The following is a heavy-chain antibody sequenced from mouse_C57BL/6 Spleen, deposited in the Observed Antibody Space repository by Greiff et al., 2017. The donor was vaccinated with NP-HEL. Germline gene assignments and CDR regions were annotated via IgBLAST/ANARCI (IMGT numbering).Heavy chain of an antibody. D-gene: IGHD3-1*01. V-gene: IGHV1-54*01. Sequence: QVQLKESGAELVRPGTSVKVSCKASGYAFTNYLIEWVKQRPGQGLEWIGVINPGSGGTNYNEKFKGKATLTADKSSSTAYMQLSSLTSEDSAVYFWARVGGGYYYAMDYWGQGTSVTVSS. J-gene: IGHJ4*01. CDR3: ARVGGGYYYAMDY. CDR2: INPGSGGT. CDR1: GYAFTNYL.